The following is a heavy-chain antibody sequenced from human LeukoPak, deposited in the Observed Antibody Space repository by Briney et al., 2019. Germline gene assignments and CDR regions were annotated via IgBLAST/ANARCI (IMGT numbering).Heavy chain of an antibody. CDR1: GFAFSNYG. V-gene: IGHV3-48*01. D-gene: IGHD3-10*01. Sequence: GGTLRLSCAASGFAFSNYGMNWVRQAPGKGLEWVSYISSSSSTIYYADSVKGRFTISRDNAKNSLYLQMNSLRAEDTAVYYCAREGYYGSGSYYKGYYYYMDVWGKGTTVTVSS. J-gene: IGHJ6*03. CDR3: AREGYYGSGSYYKGYYYYMDV. CDR2: ISSSSSTI.